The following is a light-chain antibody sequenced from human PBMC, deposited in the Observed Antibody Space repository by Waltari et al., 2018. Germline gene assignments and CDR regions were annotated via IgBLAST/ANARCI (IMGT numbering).Light chain of an antibody. CDR1: QSVSRT. Sequence: EIVLTQSPGTLSLSPGERATLSCRASQSVSRTLACYQQQPGQAPKLPIYDASIRATGSPDRCTGSGAGTDFSLTISSLEPEDFAIYFCQHYVRLPSTFGQGTKVEIK. V-gene: IGKV3-20*01. J-gene: IGKJ1*01. CDR3: QHYVRLPST. CDR2: DAS.